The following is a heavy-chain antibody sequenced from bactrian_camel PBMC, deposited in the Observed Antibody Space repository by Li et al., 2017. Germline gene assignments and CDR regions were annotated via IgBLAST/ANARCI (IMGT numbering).Heavy chain of an antibody. D-gene: IGHD5*01. CDR2: IGSDGFI. V-gene: IGHV3S53*01. CDR3: AATRNVLGWCGFGRVFGF. J-gene: IGHJ6*01. Sequence: VQLVESGGGSVQAGGSLRLSCVASGSMPSMNCLGWVRQAPGKEREGVAVIGSDGFINYVGSVKGRFTISRDNAKNTLFLQMNSLKPEDTGMYYCAATRNVLGWCGFGRVFGFWGHGTQVTVS. CDR1: GSMPSMNC.